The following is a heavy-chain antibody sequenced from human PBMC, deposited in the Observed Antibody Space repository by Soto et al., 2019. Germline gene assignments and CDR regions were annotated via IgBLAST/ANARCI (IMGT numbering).Heavy chain of an antibody. D-gene: IGHD2-2*01. CDR2: IGGSGDST. J-gene: IGHJ6*02. CDR1: GFTFSSYA. CDR3: AKGGGYCSSTSCTFPYYGMDV. V-gene: IGHV3-23*01. Sequence: PGGSLRLSCAASGFTFSSYAMSWVRQAPGKGLEWVSVIGGSGDSTYYADSVQGRFSISRDNPKNTLYLQMNSLSAEDTAVYHCAKGGGYCSSTSCTFPYYGMDVWGQGTAVTVSS.